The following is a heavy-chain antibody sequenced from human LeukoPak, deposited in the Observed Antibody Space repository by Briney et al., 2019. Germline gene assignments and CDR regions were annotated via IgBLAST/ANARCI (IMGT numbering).Heavy chain of an antibody. V-gene: IGHV1-18*01. CDR1: GYTFTNYG. J-gene: IGHJ6*02. CDR3: ARSSSGYNYRYNYGMDV. D-gene: IGHD5-12*01. CDR2: ISANTGNT. Sequence: ASVTVSCKASGYTFTNYGLFWVRQAPGQGFEWMGWISANTGNTKALQSFKGRVTMTTDTATSTDYMELRSLTSVDTAVYYCARSSSGYNYRYNYGMDVWGQGTTVIVSS.